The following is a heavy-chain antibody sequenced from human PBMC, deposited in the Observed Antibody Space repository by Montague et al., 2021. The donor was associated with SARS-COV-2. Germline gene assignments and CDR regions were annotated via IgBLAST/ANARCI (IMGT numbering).Heavy chain of an antibody. CDR2: IHTSGST. Sequence: SETLSLTCTVSGGSISSYSWSWIRQPAGKGLEWIGRIHTSGSTNYNPSLKSRVTMSVDTSKNQFSLELSSVTAADTAVYYCARDERYFDWPHYYYYGMDVWGQGTTVTVSS. D-gene: IGHD3-9*01. V-gene: IGHV4-4*07. CDR3: ARDERYFDWPHYYYYGMDV. J-gene: IGHJ6*02. CDR1: GGSISSYS.